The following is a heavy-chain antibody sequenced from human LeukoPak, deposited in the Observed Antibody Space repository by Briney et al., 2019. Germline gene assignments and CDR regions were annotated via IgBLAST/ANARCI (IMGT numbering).Heavy chain of an antibody. V-gene: IGHV1-18*01. CDR3: ARLGMAGDPSSAEYFQH. J-gene: IGHJ1*01. CDR2: ISAYNGNT. CDR1: GYTFTSYG. D-gene: IGHD6-19*01. Sequence: EASVKVSCKASGYTFTSYGISWVRQAPGQGLEWMGWISAYNGNTNYAQKFQGRVTMTTDTSTSTAYMELRSLRSDDTAVYYCARLGMAGDPSSAEYFQHWGQGTLLTVSS.